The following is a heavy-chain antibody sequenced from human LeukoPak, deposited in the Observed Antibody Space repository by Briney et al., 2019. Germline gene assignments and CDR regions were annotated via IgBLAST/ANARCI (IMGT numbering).Heavy chain of an antibody. J-gene: IGHJ4*02. Sequence: ASETLSLTCTVSGYSISSGYYWGWIRQPPGKGLEWIGSIYHSGSTYYNPSLRSRVTISVDTSKNQFSLRLSSVTAADTAVYYCARDTTPYYFDSSGYYLGFDYWGQGTLVTVSS. CDR1: GYSISSGYY. D-gene: IGHD3-22*01. CDR2: IYHSGST. V-gene: IGHV4-38-2*02. CDR3: ARDTTPYYFDSSGYYLGFDY.